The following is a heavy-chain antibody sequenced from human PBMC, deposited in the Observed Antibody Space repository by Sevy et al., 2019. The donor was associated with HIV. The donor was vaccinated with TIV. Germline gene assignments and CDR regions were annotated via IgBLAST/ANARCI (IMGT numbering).Heavy chain of an antibody. CDR2: IKSKADGGTK. CDR1: GFTFYYAW. D-gene: IGHD2-8*02. Sequence: GGSLRLSCAASGFTFYYAWMTWVRQAPGKGLEWVGRIKSKADGGTKDYSAPVKGRFIISREDSKNTLYLQMNSLKTEDTAVYYCSTDPIIVLLVTDGMDVWGQGTTVTVSS. V-gene: IGHV3-15*01. J-gene: IGHJ6*02. CDR3: STDPIIVLLVTDGMDV.